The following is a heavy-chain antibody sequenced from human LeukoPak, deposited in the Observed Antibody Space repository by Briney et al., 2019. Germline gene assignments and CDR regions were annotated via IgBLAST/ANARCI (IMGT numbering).Heavy chain of an antibody. CDR1: GFTFSSYA. Sequence: GRSLRLSCAASGFTFSSYAMHWVRQAPSQGLEWVAVISYDGSNKYYADSVKGRFTISRDNSKNTLYLQMNSLRDEDTAVYYCAGASLKLLSSSWYSFHFDYWGQGTLVTVSS. V-gene: IGHV3-30-3*01. D-gene: IGHD6-13*01. CDR2: ISYDGSNK. CDR3: AGASLKLLSSSWYSFHFDY. J-gene: IGHJ4*02.